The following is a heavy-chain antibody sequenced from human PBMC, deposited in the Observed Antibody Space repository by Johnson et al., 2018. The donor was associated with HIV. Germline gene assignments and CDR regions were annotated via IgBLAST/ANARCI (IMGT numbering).Heavy chain of an antibody. Sequence: EVQLVESGGGLVQRGGSLRLSCAASGFTFNTYVMNWVRQAPGKGLEWVSLIAASGDSTYYADSVRGRFTISRDNSKNTLYLQMSSLRAEDTAMYYCARDGESQPLPMGYCFCVWGQGKMVHVSS. CDR2: IAASGDST. D-gene: IGHD6-13*01. CDR3: ARDGESQPLPMGYCFCV. CDR1: GFTFNTYV. V-gene: IGHV3-23*04. J-gene: IGHJ3*01.